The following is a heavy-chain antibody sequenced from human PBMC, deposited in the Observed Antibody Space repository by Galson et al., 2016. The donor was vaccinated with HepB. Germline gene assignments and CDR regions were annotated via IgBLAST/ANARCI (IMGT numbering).Heavy chain of an antibody. J-gene: IGHJ3*02. V-gene: IGHV3-23*01. Sequence: SLRLSCAGSGFPFSNYAMTWVRQAPGKGLEWVSFTSGRGDNTYYADSVKGRFIMSRDNSKNTLYLHMSGLRAEDTAVYYCARISLGGYTSGWGGSFDIWGQGTVVTVSS. CDR3: ARISLGGYTSGWGGSFDI. D-gene: IGHD6-19*01. CDR1: GFPFSNYA. CDR2: TSGRGDNT.